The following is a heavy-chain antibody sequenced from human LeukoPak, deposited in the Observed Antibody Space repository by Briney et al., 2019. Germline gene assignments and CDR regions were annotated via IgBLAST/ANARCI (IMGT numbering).Heavy chain of an antibody. Sequence: GESLKISCKGSGYSFTSYWIGWVRQMPGTGLEWMGIIYPGDSDTRYSPSFQGQVTISADKSISTAYLQWSSLKASDTAMYYCARHGLSIAAAGKVSSRVYYYYGMDVWGQGTTVTVSS. CDR3: ARHGLSIAAAGKVSSRVYYYYGMDV. CDR1: GYSFTSYW. D-gene: IGHD6-13*01. V-gene: IGHV5-51*01. CDR2: IYPGDSDT. J-gene: IGHJ6*02.